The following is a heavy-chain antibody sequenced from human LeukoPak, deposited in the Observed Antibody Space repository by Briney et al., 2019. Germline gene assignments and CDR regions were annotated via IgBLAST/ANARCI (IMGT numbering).Heavy chain of an antibody. V-gene: IGHV3-30*02. CDR3: AKISVRHSSSSGDY. D-gene: IGHD6-6*01. J-gene: IGHJ4*02. CDR1: GFTFSSYG. Sequence: PGGSLRLSCAASGFTFSSYGMHWVHQAPGKGLEWVAFIRYDGSNKYYADSVKGRFTISRDNSKNTLYLQMNSLRAEGTAVYYCAKISVRHSSSSGDYWGQGTLVTVSS. CDR2: IRYDGSNK.